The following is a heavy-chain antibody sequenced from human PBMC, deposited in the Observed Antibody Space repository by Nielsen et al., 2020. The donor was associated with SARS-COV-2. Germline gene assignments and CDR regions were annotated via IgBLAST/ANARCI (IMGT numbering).Heavy chain of an antibody. Sequence: SETLSLTCTVSGGSVSSGSYYWGWIRQPPGKGLEWIGSIYYSGSTYYNPSLKSRVTISVDTSKNQFSLKLSSVTAADTAVYYCARIYYYYYMDVWGKGTTVTVSS. CDR3: ARIYYYYYMDV. CDR2: IYYSGST. J-gene: IGHJ6*03. V-gene: IGHV4-39*07. CDR1: GGSVSSGSYY.